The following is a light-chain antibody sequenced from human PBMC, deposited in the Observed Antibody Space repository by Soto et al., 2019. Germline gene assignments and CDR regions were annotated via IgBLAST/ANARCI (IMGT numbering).Light chain of an antibody. CDR1: SSNIGNHY. CDR2: ENN. J-gene: IGLJ1*01. Sequence: HSVLTQPPSVSAAPGQKVTISCSGSSSNIGNHYVSWYQHLPRTAPKLFIYENNKRPSGIPDRFSGSKSGTSVTLVITGLQTRDEADYYCGTWDSSLSAYVFGTGTKVTVL. CDR3: GTWDSSLSAYV. V-gene: IGLV1-51*02.